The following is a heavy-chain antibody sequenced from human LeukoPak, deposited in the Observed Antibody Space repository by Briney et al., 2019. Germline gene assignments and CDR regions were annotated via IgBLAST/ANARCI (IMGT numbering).Heavy chain of an antibody. D-gene: IGHD6-13*01. CDR3: ARIMSYSSSWYGVDY. Sequence: GASVKVSCKASGYTFTGYYMHWVRQAPGQGLEWMGWINPNSGGTNYAQKFQGRVTMTRDTSISTAYMELSRLRSDDTAVYYCARIMSYSSSWYGVDYWGQGTLVAASS. CDR2: INPNSGGT. V-gene: IGHV1-2*02. J-gene: IGHJ4*02. CDR1: GYTFTGYY.